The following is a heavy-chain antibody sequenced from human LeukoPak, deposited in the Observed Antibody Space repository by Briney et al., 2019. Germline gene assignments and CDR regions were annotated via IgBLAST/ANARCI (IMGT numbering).Heavy chain of an antibody. V-gene: IGHV3-48*01. CDR1: GFTFSSYS. D-gene: IGHD6-13*01. CDR2: ISSSSSNI. J-gene: IGHJ3*02. Sequence: SGGSLRLSCAASGFTFSSYSMNWVRQAPGKGLEWVSYISSSSSNIYYADSVKGRFTISRDNGKNSLYLQMNNLRAEDTAVYYCASQLGDASDIWGQGTMVTVSS. CDR3: ASQLGDASDI.